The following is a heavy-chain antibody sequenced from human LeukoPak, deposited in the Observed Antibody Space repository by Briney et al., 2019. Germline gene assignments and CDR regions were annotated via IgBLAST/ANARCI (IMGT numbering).Heavy chain of an antibody. Sequence: SETLSLTCAVYGGSFSGYYWSWIRQPPGKGLEWIGEINQSGSTNYNPSLKSRVTISVDTSKNQFPLKLISVTAADTAVYYCATGRYYYGSGSTGWGQGTLVTVSS. CDR2: INQSGST. CDR3: ATGRYYYGSGSTG. CDR1: GGSFSGYY. V-gene: IGHV4-34*01. J-gene: IGHJ4*02. D-gene: IGHD3-10*01.